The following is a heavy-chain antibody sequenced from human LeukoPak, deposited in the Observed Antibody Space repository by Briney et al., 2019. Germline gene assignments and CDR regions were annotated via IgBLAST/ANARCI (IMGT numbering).Heavy chain of an antibody. J-gene: IGHJ4*02. D-gene: IGHD3-10*01. CDR1: GGSISSGEYY. CDR2: IYYSGST. CDR3: ARELTVGAMVRGVNVGDY. Sequence: SETLSLTCTVSGGSISSGEYYWSWIRQPTGTSLEWIGYIYYSGSTYYNPSLKSRVTISVDTSKNQFSLKLSSVTAADTAVYYCARELTVGAMVRGVNVGDYWGQGTLVTVSS. V-gene: IGHV4-30-4*01.